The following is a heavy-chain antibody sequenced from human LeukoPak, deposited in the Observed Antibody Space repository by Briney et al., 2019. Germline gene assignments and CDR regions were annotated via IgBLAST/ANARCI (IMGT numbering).Heavy chain of an antibody. CDR3: ARGYLVYDFWSGYYLDY. Sequence: GASVKVSCKXSGGTFSSYAISWVLQAPGQGLEWMGGIIPIFGTANYAQKFQGRVTITADESTSTAYMELSSLRSEDTAVYYCARGYLVYDFWSGYYLDYWGQGTLVTVSS. J-gene: IGHJ4*02. CDR1: GGTFSSYA. D-gene: IGHD3-3*01. V-gene: IGHV1-69*01. CDR2: IIPIFGTA.